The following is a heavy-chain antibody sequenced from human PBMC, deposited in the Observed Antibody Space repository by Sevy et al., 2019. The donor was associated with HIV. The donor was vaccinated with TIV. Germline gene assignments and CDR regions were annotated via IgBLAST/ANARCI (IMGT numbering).Heavy chain of an antibody. V-gene: IGHV3-23*01. Sequence: GGSLRLSCAASGFPFSNYAMSWVRQAPGKGLEWVSTLTGGGSRTYYANSVTGRFIISRDNSRNTLYMQMNSLRAEETAIYYCAKRRVQSGLSGGGANYGMDVWGRGTTVTVSS. CDR3: AKRRVQSGLSGGGANYGMDV. CDR1: GFPFSNYA. D-gene: IGHD2-8*02. CDR2: LTGGGSRT. J-gene: IGHJ6*02.